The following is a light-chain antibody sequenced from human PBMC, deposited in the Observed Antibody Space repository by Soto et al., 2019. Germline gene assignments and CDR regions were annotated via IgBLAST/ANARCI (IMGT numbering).Light chain of an antibody. J-gene: IGKJ1*01. V-gene: IGKV3-20*01. CDR2: GAS. CDR3: QQYGGSPLT. Sequence: VLQHSPATFSLSPGERATLSCRANQSVNSIYLPWSNPKPGQAPRLLIYGASSRATGIPDRFSGSGSGTDFALTISRLEPEDFALYYCQQYGGSPLTFGQGTKVDIK. CDR1: QSVNSIY.